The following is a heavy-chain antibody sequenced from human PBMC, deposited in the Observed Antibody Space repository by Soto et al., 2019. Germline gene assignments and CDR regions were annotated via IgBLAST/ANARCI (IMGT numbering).Heavy chain of an antibody. V-gene: IGHV3-74*01. CDR3: ARESGDWPLNWFDP. CDR1: GFNFSNHW. CDR2: ITSDGRSK. Sequence: GSLRLSCAASGFNFSNHWMHWVRQRPGEGLVRVSRITSDGRSKAYAESVKGRFAISRDNAKNTLYLQMNGLTAEDTAVYYCARESGDWPLNWFDPWGLGTLVTVSS. D-gene: IGHD2-21*02. J-gene: IGHJ5*02.